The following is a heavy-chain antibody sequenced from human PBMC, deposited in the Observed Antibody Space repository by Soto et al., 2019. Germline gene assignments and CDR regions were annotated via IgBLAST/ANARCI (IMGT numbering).Heavy chain of an antibody. D-gene: IGHD2-15*01. Sequence: QVQLVESGGGVVQPGRSLRLSCAASGFTFSSYAMHWVRQAPGKGLEWVAVISYDGRNKYYADSVKGRFTISRDNSKNTLYLEMNSLRVEDTAVYHCVRDTAYCSGGTCYSSRVMDVWGQGTTVTVSS. J-gene: IGHJ6*02. CDR2: ISYDGRNK. CDR3: VRDTAYCSGGTCYSSRVMDV. CDR1: GFTFSSYA. V-gene: IGHV3-30*04.